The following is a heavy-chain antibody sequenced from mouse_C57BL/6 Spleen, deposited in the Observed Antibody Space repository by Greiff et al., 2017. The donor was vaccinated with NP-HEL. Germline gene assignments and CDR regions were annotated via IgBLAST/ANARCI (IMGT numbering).Heavy chain of an antibody. J-gene: IGHJ2*01. D-gene: IGHD2-5*01. V-gene: IGHV1-69*01. Sequence: QVQLKQPGAELVMPGASVKLSCKASGYTFTSYWMHWVKQRPGQGLEWIGEIDPSDSYTNYNQKFKGKSTLTVDKSSSTAYMQLSSLTSEDSAVYYCARSYSNYVNYFDYWGQGTTLTVSP. CDR3: ARSYSNYVNYFDY. CDR1: GYTFTSYW. CDR2: IDPSDSYT.